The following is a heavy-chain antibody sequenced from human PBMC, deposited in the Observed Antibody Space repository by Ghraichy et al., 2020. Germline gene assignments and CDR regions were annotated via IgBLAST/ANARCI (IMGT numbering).Heavy chain of an antibody. J-gene: IGHJ6*02. V-gene: IGHV1-18*01. Sequence: ASVKVSCKASGYTFTSYGISWVRQAPGQGLEWMGWISAYNGNTNYAQKLQGRVTMTTDTSTSTAYMELRSLRSDDTAVYYCARVGVSLDYYYYGMDVWGQGTTVTVSS. CDR3: ARVGVSLDYYYYGMDV. CDR2: ISAYNGNT. D-gene: IGHD1-26*01. CDR1: GYTFTSYG.